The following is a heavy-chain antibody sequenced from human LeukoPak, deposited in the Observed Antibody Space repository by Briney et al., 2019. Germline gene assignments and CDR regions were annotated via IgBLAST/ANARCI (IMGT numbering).Heavy chain of an antibody. Sequence: GGCLRLSCAASGFTVTNNDMNWVRQAPGRGLEWVSVITSGGSTYFADSVKGRFTVSRDNSKNTLSLQMNSLRVEDTAVYYCARDLISGPATHDSWGQGALVTVSS. J-gene: IGHJ4*02. CDR3: ARDLISGPATHDS. D-gene: IGHD2-15*01. CDR2: ITSGGST. CDR1: GFTVTNND. V-gene: IGHV3-66*01.